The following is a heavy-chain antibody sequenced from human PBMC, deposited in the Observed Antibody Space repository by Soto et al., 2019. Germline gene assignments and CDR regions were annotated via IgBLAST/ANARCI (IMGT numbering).Heavy chain of an antibody. J-gene: IGHJ4*02. V-gene: IGHV2-5*01. Sequence: SGPTLVNPTQTLTLACTFSGFSLSTSQVGVGWIRQPPGKALEWLAHVYWNDAKYYSLSLKTRLTITKDTSKNQVVLTMTNMDPVDIPTYFCSYRYGENYYRGFFDSWGRGALVPVSA. D-gene: IGHD4-17*01. CDR1: GFSLSTSQVG. CDR2: VYWNDAK. CDR3: SYRYGENYYRGFFDS.